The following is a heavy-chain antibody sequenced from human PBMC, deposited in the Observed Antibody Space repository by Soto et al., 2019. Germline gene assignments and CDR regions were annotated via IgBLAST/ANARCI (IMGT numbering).Heavy chain of an antibody. Sequence: GGSLRLSCAASGFTFSSYAMSWVRQAPGKGLEWVSAISGSGGSTYYADSVKGRFTNSRDNSKNTLYLQMNSLRAEDTAVYYCAKVGPRGYSYGTFDYWGQGTLVTVSS. CDR2: ISGSGGST. CDR1: GFTFSSYA. J-gene: IGHJ4*02. D-gene: IGHD5-18*01. CDR3: AKVGPRGYSYGTFDY. V-gene: IGHV3-23*01.